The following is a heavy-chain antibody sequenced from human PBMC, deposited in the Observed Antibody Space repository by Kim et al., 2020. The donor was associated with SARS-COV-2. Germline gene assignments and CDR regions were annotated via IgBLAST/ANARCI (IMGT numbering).Heavy chain of an antibody. CDR3: ARGGPTYYDILTIYDY. Sequence: KFQGRVTITADKSTSTAYMELSSLRSEDTAVYYCARGGPTYYDILTIYDYWGQGTLVTVSS. D-gene: IGHD3-9*01. V-gene: IGHV1-69*04. J-gene: IGHJ4*02.